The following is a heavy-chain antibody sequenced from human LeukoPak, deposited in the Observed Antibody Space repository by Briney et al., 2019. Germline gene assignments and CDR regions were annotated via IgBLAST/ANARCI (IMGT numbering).Heavy chain of an antibody. V-gene: IGHV3-64*01. Sequence: GGSLRLSCAASGFTFSSYAMHWVRQAPGKGLEYVAGITSNGGSTHHSNSVKGRFTISRDNSKNTLYLRMGSLRADDMAIYYCATASYGFGNAWFDPWGQGTLVTVSS. J-gene: IGHJ5*02. CDR1: GFTFSSYA. D-gene: IGHD1-1*01. CDR2: ITSNGGST. CDR3: ATASYGFGNAWFDP.